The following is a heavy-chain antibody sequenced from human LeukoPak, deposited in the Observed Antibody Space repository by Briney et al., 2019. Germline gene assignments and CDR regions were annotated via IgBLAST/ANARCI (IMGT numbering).Heavy chain of an antibody. CDR1: GFTFSSYG. CDR2: IRYDGSNK. J-gene: IGHJ6*02. Sequence: GGSLRLSCAASGFTFSSYGMHWVRQAPGKGLEWVAFIRYDGSNKYYADSVKGRFTISRDNSKNTLYLQMNSLRAEDTAVYYCARQHDYGDYMVYYYGMGVWGQGTTVTVSS. CDR3: ARQHDYGDYMVYYYGMGV. D-gene: IGHD4-17*01. V-gene: IGHV3-30*02.